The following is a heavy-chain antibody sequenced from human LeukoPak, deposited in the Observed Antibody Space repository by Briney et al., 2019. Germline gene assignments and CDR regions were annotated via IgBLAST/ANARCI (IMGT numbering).Heavy chain of an antibody. CDR3: ARVWVAAMTQDY. CDR2: INSDGSST. D-gene: IGHD2-15*01. CDR1: GFTFSSYW. Sequence: GGSLRLSCAASGFTFSSYWMHWVRQAPGKGLVWVSRINSDGSSTSYADSVKGRFTISRDNAKNTLYLQMNSLRAGDTAVYYCARVWVAAMTQDYWGQGTLVTVSS. J-gene: IGHJ4*02. V-gene: IGHV3-74*01.